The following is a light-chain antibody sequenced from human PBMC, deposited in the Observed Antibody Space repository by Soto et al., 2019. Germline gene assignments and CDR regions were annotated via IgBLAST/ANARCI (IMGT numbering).Light chain of an antibody. CDR2: EVS. Sequence: QSVLTQPPSASGSPGQSVTISCTGTSSDVGGYNYVSWYQQHPGKAPKLMIYEVSKRPSGVPDRFSGSKSGNTASLTVSGLQAEDEADYYCSSSAGSNTPVFGTGTKLTVL. J-gene: IGLJ1*01. CDR3: SSSAGSNTPV. V-gene: IGLV2-8*01. CDR1: SSDVGGYNY.